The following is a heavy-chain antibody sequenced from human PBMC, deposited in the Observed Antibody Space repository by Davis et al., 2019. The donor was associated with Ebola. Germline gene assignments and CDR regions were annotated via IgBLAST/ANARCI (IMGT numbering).Heavy chain of an antibody. CDR3: AKDGRKRDGGYYYYGMDV. V-gene: IGHV3-48*01. Sequence: GGSLRLSCAASGFTFNTYSMNWVRQAPGKVLEWVSYLSSTGITIYYADSVKGRFTISRDNSKNTLYLQMNSLRAEDTAVYYCAKDGRKRDGGYYYYGMDVWGQGTTVTVSS. J-gene: IGHJ6*02. CDR1: GFTFNTYS. CDR2: LSSTGITI. D-gene: IGHD4-23*01.